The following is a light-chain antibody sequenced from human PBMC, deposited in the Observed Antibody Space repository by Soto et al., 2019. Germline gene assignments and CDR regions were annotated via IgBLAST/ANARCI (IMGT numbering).Light chain of an antibody. CDR1: QSVSSSY. Sequence: EIVLTQSPGTLSLSPGERATLSCRASQSVSSSYLAWYQQKPGQAPRLLIYDASNRATGIPARFSGSGSGTDFTLTISSLEPEDFAVYYCHQRSNWPPTTFGPGTKVDIK. CDR2: DAS. V-gene: IGKV3D-20*02. J-gene: IGKJ3*01. CDR3: HQRSNWPPTT.